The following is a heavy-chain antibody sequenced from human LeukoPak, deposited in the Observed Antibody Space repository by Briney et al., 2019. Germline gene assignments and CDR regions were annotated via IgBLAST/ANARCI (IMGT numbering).Heavy chain of an antibody. J-gene: IGHJ6*02. Sequence: ASVKVSCKASGGTFSSYAISWVRQAPGQGLEWMGRIIPIFGIANYAQKFQGRVTITADESTSTAYMELSSLRSEDTAVYYCASPGHDFWGGEKYYYYGMDVWGQGTTVTVSS. D-gene: IGHD3-3*01. V-gene: IGHV1-69*13. CDR3: ASPGHDFWGGEKYYYYGMDV. CDR1: GGTFSSYA. CDR2: IIPIFGIA.